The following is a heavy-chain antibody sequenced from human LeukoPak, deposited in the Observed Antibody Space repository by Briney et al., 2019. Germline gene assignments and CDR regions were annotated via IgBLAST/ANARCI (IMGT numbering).Heavy chain of an antibody. CDR3: ARDAF. J-gene: IGHJ4*02. CDR2: VNPSGGST. D-gene: IGHD3-3*02. V-gene: IGHV1-46*01. Sequence: ASVKVSCKTSGYSFSTFYIHWVRQAPGQGLEWMGMVNPSGGSTISAQRFQDRVNMTTDTSTRTVYMEMTGLTSDDTGIYYCARDAFWGRGTQVTVSS. CDR1: GYSFSTFY.